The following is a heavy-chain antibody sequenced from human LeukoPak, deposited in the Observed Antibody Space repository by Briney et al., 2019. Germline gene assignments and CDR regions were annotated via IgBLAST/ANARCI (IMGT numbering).Heavy chain of an antibody. CDR3: ARTGYDYVWGSYRSSPIFDY. Sequence: ASVKVSFKASGYTFTGYYMHWVRQAPAQGLEWMGWINPNSGGTNYAQKFQGRVTMTRDTSISTAYMELSRLRSDDTAVYYCARTGYDYVWGSYRSSPIFDYWGQGTLVTVPS. CDR1: GYTFTGYY. D-gene: IGHD3-16*02. V-gene: IGHV1-2*02. J-gene: IGHJ4*02. CDR2: INPNSGGT.